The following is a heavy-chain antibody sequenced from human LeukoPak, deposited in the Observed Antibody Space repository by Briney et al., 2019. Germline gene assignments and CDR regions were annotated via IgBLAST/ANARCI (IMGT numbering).Heavy chain of an antibody. J-gene: IGHJ4*02. CDR3: ARVDYYDSSGYPNYDY. CDR1: GDSISSHY. CDR2: IYYSGST. Sequence: PSETLSLTCAVSGDSISSHYWSWIRQPPGKGLEWIGYIYYSGSTNYNPSLKSRVTISVDTSKNQFSLKLSSVTAADTAVYYCARVDYYDSSGYPNYDYWGQGTLVTVSS. V-gene: IGHV4-59*11. D-gene: IGHD3-22*01.